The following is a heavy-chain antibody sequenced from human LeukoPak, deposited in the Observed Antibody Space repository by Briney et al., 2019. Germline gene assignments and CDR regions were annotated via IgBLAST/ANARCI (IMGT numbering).Heavy chain of an antibody. CDR2: SSGSSI. D-gene: IGHD6-13*01. CDR1: GFTFSDYY. J-gene: IGHJ4*02. CDR3: AREGSSSWYVDY. V-gene: IGHV3-11*01. Sequence: PGGSLRLSCAASGFTFSDYYMSWIRQAPGKGLEWVSYSSGSSIYYADFVTGRFTISRDNAKNSLYLQMNSLRAEDTAVYYCAREGSSSWYVDYWGQGTLVTVSS.